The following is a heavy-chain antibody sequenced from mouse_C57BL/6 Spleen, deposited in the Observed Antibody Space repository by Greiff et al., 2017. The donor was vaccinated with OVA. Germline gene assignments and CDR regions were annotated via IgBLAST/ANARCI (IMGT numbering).Heavy chain of an antibody. V-gene: IGHV3-6*01. CDR2: ISYDGSN. Sequence: EVQVVESGPGLVKPSQSLSLTCSVTGYSITSGYYWNWIRQFPGNKLEWMGYISYDGSNNYNPSLKNRITITRDTSKNQFFLKLNSVTTEDTATYYCAREGDLLCLDYWGQGTTLTVSS. J-gene: IGHJ2*01. CDR1: GYSITSGYY. D-gene: IGHD2-1*01. CDR3: AREGDLLCLDY.